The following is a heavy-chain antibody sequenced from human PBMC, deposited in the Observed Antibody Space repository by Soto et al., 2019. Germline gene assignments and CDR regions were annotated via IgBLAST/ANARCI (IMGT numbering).Heavy chain of an antibody. CDR3: ARWNGFGDS. CDR1: GFRLGPYG. J-gene: IGHJ4*02. CDR2: FSGGSGAI. Sequence: QLLRSGGGLVQPGGSLRLSCAVSGFRLGPYGVTWVRQTPEKGLEWVTGFSGGSGAIFYADSVRGRFTISRDSSTAYLQMNNLRPEDTAVYFCARWNGFGDSWGQGSLVTVSS. V-gene: IGHV3-23*01. D-gene: IGHD1-1*01.